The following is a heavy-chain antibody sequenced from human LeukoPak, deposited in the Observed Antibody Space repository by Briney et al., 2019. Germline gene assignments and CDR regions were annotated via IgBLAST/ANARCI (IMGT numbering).Heavy chain of an antibody. Sequence: GGSLRLSCAASGFTFSSYGMHWVRQAPGKGLEWVAVIWYDGSNKYYADSVKGRLTISRDNSKNTLYLQMNSLRAEDTAVYYCARARGVGYSSSRGNWFDPWGQGTLVTVSS. V-gene: IGHV3-33*01. D-gene: IGHD6-13*01. CDR3: ARARGVGYSSSRGNWFDP. CDR1: GFTFSSYG. J-gene: IGHJ5*02. CDR2: IWYDGSNK.